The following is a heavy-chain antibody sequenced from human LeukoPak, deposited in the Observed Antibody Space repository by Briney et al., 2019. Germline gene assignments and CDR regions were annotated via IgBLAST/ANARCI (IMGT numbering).Heavy chain of an antibody. D-gene: IGHD3-22*01. J-gene: IGHJ5*02. CDR3: ARLRYYYDSSGLDP. CDR2: IYYSGST. Sequence: SETLSLTCTVSGGSISSGSYYWGWIRQPPGKGLEWIGSIYYSGSTYYNPSLKSRVTISVDTSKNQFSLKLSSVTAADTAVYYCARLRYYYDSSGLDPWGQGTLVTVSS. CDR1: GGSISSGSYY. V-gene: IGHV4-39*01.